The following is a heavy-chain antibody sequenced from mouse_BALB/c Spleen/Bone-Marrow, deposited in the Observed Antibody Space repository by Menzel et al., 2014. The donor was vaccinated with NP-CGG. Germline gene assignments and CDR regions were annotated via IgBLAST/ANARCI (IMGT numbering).Heavy chain of an antibody. V-gene: IGHV1-82*01. J-gene: IGHJ4*01. CDR2: IYPGDGDT. CDR1: GYAFSTSW. Sequence: VQLQQSGPELVKPGASVKISCKASGYAFSTSWMNWVKQRPGQGLEWIGRIYPGDGDTNHNGKSKGKATLTADKSSSTAYMQLSSLTSVDSAVYFCARSDGYRAMDYWCQGTSVTISS. D-gene: IGHD2-3*01. CDR3: ARSDGYRAMDY.